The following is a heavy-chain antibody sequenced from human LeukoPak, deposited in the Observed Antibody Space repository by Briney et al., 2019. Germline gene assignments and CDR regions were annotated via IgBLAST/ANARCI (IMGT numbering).Heavy chain of an antibody. CDR2: IYSGGGT. J-gene: IGHJ6*02. V-gene: IGHV3-53*01. CDR1: GFTFSSNY. Sequence: GGSLRLSCAASGFTFSSNYMSWVRQAPGKGLEWVSVIYSGGGTYYSDDFKGGFTISRDNSKNTLYLQMNSLRAEDTAVYYCARSSSSNQYYYCGMDVWGQGTTVTVSS. CDR3: ARSSSSNQYYYCGMDV. D-gene: IGHD6-13*01.